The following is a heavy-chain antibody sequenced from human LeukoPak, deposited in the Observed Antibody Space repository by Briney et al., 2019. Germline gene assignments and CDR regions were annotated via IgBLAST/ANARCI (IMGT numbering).Heavy chain of an antibody. CDR2: INHSGST. CDR3: AREVDYDSSGYYYIY. D-gene: IGHD3-22*01. J-gene: IGHJ4*02. Sequence: SETLSLTCAVYGGSFSGYYWSWIRQPPGKGLEWIGEINHSGSTNYNPSLKSRVTISVDTSKNQFSLKLSSVTAADTAVYYCAREVDYDSSGYYYIYWGQGTLVTVSS. V-gene: IGHV4-34*01. CDR1: GGSFSGYY.